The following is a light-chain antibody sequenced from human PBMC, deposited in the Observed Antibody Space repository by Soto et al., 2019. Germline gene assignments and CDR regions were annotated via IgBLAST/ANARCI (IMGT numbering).Light chain of an antibody. J-gene: IGKJ3*01. CDR1: QNVNID. CDR3: HQYNTWPFT. CDR2: SAS. V-gene: IGKV3D-15*01. Sequence: EIVLTQSPATLSVSPGERATLSCRASQNVNIDLVWYQQKPGQAPKVLIFSASARDTGIPARFIGGGSETEFTLTISSLQSEDSAVYSCHQYNTWPFTLDPGPNVDSK.